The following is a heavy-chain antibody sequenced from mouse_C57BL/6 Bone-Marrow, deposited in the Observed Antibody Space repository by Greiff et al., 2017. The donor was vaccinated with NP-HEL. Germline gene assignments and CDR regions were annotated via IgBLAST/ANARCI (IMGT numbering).Heavy chain of an antibody. J-gene: IGHJ4*01. CDR1: GYSFTGYY. V-gene: IGHV1-31*01. CDR3: AKRGGDYFYAMDY. D-gene: IGHD1-1*01. Sequence: EVQLVESGPELVKPGASVKISCKASGYSFTGYYMHWVKQSHGNILDWIGYIYPYNGVSSYNQKFKGKATLTVDKSSSTAYMELRSLTSEDSAVYYCAKRGGDYFYAMDYWGQGTSVTVSS. CDR2: IYPYNGVS.